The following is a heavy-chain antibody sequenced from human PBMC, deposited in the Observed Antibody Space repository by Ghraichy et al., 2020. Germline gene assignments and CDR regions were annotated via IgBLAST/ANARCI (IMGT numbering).Heavy chain of an antibody. Sequence: GGSLRLSCAGSGFTFSSFNMNWVRQAPGMGQEWVSYISSNGNTIYYADSVRGRFTISRDNARNSLYLQMNSLRAEDTAVYYCVRSGNCDYWGQGTLVTVSS. V-gene: IGHV3-48*01. CDR1: GFTFSSFN. CDR2: ISSNGNTI. D-gene: IGHD1-26*01. CDR3: VRSGNCDY. J-gene: IGHJ4*02.